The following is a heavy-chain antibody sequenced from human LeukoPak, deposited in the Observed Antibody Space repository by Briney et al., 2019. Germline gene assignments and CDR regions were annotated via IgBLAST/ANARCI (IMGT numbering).Heavy chain of an antibody. CDR2: ISSSGSTI. CDR1: GFTFSSYE. D-gene: IGHD3-22*01. J-gene: IGHJ4*02. V-gene: IGHV3-48*03. CDR3: ARVGSGYYYVDY. Sequence: GGSLRLSCAASGFTFSSYEVNWVRQAPGKGLEWVSYISSSGSTIYYADSVKGRFTISRDNAKNSLYLQMNSLRAEDTAVYYCARVGSGYYYVDYWGQGTLVTVSS.